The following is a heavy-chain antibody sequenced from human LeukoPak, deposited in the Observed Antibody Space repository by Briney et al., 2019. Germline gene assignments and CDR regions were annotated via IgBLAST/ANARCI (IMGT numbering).Heavy chain of an antibody. J-gene: IGHJ4*02. CDR2: ISSSGSTI. CDR1: GFTFSSYE. Sequence: GGSPRLSCAASGFTFSSYETNWVRQAPGKGLEWVSYISSSGSTIYYADSVKGRFTISRDNAKNSLYLQMNSLRAEDTAVYYCASLWFGEGSNQMGPNYFDYWGQGTLVTVSS. D-gene: IGHD3-10*01. CDR3: ASLWFGEGSNQMGPNYFDY. V-gene: IGHV3-48*03.